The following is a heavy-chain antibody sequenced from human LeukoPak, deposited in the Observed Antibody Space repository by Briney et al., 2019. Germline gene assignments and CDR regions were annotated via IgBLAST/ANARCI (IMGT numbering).Heavy chain of an antibody. V-gene: IGHV4-4*07. CDR3: ARGAYYYDSSGPGGWFDP. Sequence: SETLSLTCTVSGGSISSYYWSWIRQPAGKGLEWIGRIYTSGSTNYNPSLKSRVTMLVDTSKNQFSLKLSSVTGADTAVYYCARGAYYYDSSGPGGWFDPWGQGTLVTVSS. CDR2: IYTSGST. J-gene: IGHJ5*02. D-gene: IGHD3-22*01. CDR1: GGSISSYY.